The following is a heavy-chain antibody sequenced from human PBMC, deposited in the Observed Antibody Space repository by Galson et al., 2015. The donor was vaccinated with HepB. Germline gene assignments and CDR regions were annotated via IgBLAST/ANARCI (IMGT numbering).Heavy chain of an antibody. CDR2: INHSGST. CDR3: YHYDFWSGYTDY. V-gene: IGHV4-34*01. CDR1: GYY. Sequence: GYYWSWIRQPPGKGLEWIGEINHSGSTNYNPSLKSRVTISVDTSKNQFSLKLSSVTAADTAVYYCYHYDFWSGYTDYWGQGTLVTVSS. J-gene: IGHJ4*02. D-gene: IGHD3-3*01.